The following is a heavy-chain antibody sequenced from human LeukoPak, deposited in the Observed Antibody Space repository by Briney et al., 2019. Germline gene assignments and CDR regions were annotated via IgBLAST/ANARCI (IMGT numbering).Heavy chain of an antibody. J-gene: IGHJ5*02. CDR1: GGSISSYY. CDR2: IYYSGST. Sequence: SETLSLTCTVSGGSISSYYWSWIRQPPGKGLEWIGYIYYSGSTNYNPSLKSRVTISVDTSKNQFSLKLSSVTAADTAVYYCARDYPYSSSGEFDPWGQGTLVTVSS. D-gene: IGHD6-6*01. V-gene: IGHV4-59*01. CDR3: ARDYPYSSSGEFDP.